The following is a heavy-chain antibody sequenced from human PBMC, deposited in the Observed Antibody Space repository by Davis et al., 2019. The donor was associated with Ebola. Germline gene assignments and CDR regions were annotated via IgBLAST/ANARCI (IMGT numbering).Heavy chain of an antibody. CDR2: ISGDGGST. D-gene: IGHD6-19*01. CDR3: AKVRSSSGWYGALDY. Sequence: PGGSLRLSCAASGFTFDDYAMHWVRQAPGKGLEWISLISGDGGSTYYADSVKGRFTISRDNSKNSLYLQMNSLRTEDTALYYCAKVRSSSGWYGALDYWGQGTLVTVSS. J-gene: IGHJ4*02. V-gene: IGHV3-43*02. CDR1: GFTFDDYA.